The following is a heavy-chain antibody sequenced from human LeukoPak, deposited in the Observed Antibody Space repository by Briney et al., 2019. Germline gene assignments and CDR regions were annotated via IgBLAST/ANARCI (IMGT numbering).Heavy chain of an antibody. V-gene: IGHV1-2*02. CDR3: ARTHAENPFEVLYYYDSRTGNAFDI. CDR1: GYTFTGYY. Sequence: ASVRVSCKASGYTFTGYYMHWVRQAPGQGLEWMGWINPNSGGTNYAQKFQGRVTMTRDTSISTAYMELSRLRSDDTAVYYCARTHAENPFEVLYYYDSRTGNAFDIWGQGTMVTVSS. CDR2: INPNSGGT. J-gene: IGHJ3*02. D-gene: IGHD3-22*01.